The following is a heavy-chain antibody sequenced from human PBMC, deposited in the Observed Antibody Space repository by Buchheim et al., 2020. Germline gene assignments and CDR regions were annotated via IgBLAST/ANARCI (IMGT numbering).Heavy chain of an antibody. CDR2: IRGNGGSI. Sequence: EVQLLESGGGWIQPGGSLRLSCAASGFTFSVYAMTWVRQAPGKGLERVSAIRGNGGSIYYADSVKGRFTISRDNPRNILFLQMNSLRAEDTAVYYCAKSPRWELLDDWGQGAL. J-gene: IGHJ4*02. V-gene: IGHV3-23*01. CDR1: GFTFSVYA. D-gene: IGHD1-26*01. CDR3: AKSPRWELLDD.